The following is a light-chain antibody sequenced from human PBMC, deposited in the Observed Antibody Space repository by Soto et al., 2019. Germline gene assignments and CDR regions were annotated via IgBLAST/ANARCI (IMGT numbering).Light chain of an antibody. Sequence: DIQMTQSPSTLSASVGDTVTIACRASQSIRTYLAWFQQKPGKAPNLLIYDASSLHSGVPSRFSGSGSGTEFTLTISSLQSDDFATYYCQQYKTYWTFGQGTKVDIK. CDR1: QSIRTY. CDR3: QQYKTYWT. CDR2: DAS. V-gene: IGKV1-5*01. J-gene: IGKJ1*01.